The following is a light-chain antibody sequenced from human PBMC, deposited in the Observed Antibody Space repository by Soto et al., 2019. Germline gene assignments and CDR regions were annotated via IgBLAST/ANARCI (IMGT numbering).Light chain of an antibody. CDR1: QGISSR. V-gene: IGKV1D-16*01. Sequence: DIQMTQSPSSVSASVGDIVTITCRASQGISSRLAWYQQKPGKAPKLLIYTASSLQSGVPSRFSGSGSGTEFTLTITSLQPDDFATYYCQQYNSYPWTFGQGTKVDIK. CDR2: TAS. CDR3: QQYNSYPWT. J-gene: IGKJ1*01.